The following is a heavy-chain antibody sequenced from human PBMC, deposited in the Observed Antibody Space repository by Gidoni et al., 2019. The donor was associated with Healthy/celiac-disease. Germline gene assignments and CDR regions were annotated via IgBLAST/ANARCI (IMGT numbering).Heavy chain of an antibody. Sequence: QVQLQESGPGLVKPSETLSLTCTVSGGSISSYYWSWIRQPPGKGLEWIGYIYYSGSTNYNPSLKSRVTISVDTSKNQFSLKLSSVTAADTAVYYCARTLPQGGYSSGWLGIFDYWGQGTLVTVSS. V-gene: IGHV4-59*01. CDR2: IYYSGST. J-gene: IGHJ4*02. D-gene: IGHD6-19*01. CDR3: ARTLPQGGYSSGWLGIFDY. CDR1: GGSISSYY.